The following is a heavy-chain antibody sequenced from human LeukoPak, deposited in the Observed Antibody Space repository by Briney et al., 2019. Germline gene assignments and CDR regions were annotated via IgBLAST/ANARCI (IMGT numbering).Heavy chain of an antibody. CDR3: ARDRRSYYDSSGYTPFDY. CDR2: INPSGGST. J-gene: IGHJ4*02. CDR1: GYTFTSYY. V-gene: IGHV1-46*01. Sequence: ASVKVSCKASGYTFTSYYMHWVRQAPGQGLEWMGIINPSGGSTSYAQKFQGRVTMTRDTSTSTVYMELSSLRSEDTAVYYCARDRRSYYDSSGYTPFDYWGQGTLVTVSS. D-gene: IGHD3-22*01.